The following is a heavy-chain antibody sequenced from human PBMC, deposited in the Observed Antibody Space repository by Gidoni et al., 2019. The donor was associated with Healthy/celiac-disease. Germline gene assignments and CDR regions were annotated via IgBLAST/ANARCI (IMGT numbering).Heavy chain of an antibody. CDR2: ISYDGSNK. D-gene: IGHD5-18*01. Sequence: QVQLVESGGGVVQPGRSLRLSCAASGFTFSSYGMHWVRQAPGKGLEWVAVISYDGSNKYYADSVKGRFTISRDNSKNTLYLQMNSLRAEDTAVYYCAKSIQPQPRDYYYGMDVWGQGTTVTVSS. CDR1: GFTFSSYG. J-gene: IGHJ6*02. CDR3: AKSIQPQPRDYYYGMDV. V-gene: IGHV3-30*18.